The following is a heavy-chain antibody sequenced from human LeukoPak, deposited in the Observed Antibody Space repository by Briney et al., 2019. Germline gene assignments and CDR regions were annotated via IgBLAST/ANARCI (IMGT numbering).Heavy chain of an antibody. J-gene: IGHJ6*02. CDR3: AKAYHSDTARYNYYYGLDV. CDR1: GFTFSSYA. CDR2: ISGNGRST. D-gene: IGHD5-18*01. Sequence: GGSLRLSCAASGFTFSSYAMTWVRQAPGKGLEWVSAISGNGRSTFYADSVKGRFTISRDNSKNTLYLQMNSLRAEDTAVYYCAKAYHSDTARYNYYYGLDVWGQGTTVTVSS. V-gene: IGHV3-23*01.